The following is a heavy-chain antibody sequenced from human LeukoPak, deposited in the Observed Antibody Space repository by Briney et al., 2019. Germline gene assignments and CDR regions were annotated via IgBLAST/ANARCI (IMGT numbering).Heavy chain of an antibody. V-gene: IGHV4-4*07. CDR2: IYTSGGT. D-gene: IGHD2-2*01. Sequence: PSETLSLTCTVSGGSISSYYWSWIRQPAGKGLEWIGRIYTSGGTNYNPSLKSRVTMSVDTSKNQFSLKLSSVTAADTAVYYCAGRYCSSTSCPFDYWGQGTLVTVSS. CDR1: GGSISSYY. CDR3: AGRYCSSTSCPFDY. J-gene: IGHJ4*02.